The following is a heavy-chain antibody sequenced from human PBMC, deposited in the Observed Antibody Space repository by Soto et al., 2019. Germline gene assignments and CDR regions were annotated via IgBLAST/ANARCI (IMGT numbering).Heavy chain of an antibody. CDR3: ATDYSYGDCSFDY. CDR1: GGTFSSYA. J-gene: IGHJ4*02. V-gene: IGHV1-69*13. CDR2: IIPIFGTA. Sequence: SSVKVSCKASGGTFSSYAISWVRQAPGQGLEWMGGIIPIFGTANYAQKFQGRVTITADESTSTAYMELSSLRSEDTAVYYCATDYSYGDCSFDYWGQGTLVSVCS. D-gene: IGHD5-18*01.